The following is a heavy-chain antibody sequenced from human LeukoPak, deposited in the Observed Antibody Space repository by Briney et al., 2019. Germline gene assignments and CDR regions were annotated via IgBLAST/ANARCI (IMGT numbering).Heavy chain of an antibody. CDR3: ARMYYYGSGSYSGFDY. CDR1: GGSISSGGYY. D-gene: IGHD3-10*01. V-gene: IGHV4-31*02. CDR2: IHYSGST. J-gene: IGHJ4*02. Sequence: PSETLSLTCTVSGGSISSGGYYWRWIRQHPGKGREWIGYIHYSGSTYYNPSLKSRVTISVDTSKNQFSLKLSSVTAADTAVYYCARMYYYGSGSYSGFDYWGQGTLVTVSS.